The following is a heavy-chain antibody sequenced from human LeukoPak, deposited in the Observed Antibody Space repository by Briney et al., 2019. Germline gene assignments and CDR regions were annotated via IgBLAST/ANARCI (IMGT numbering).Heavy chain of an antibody. D-gene: IGHD6-19*01. Sequence: PGGSLRLSCAASGFTFSSYAMSWVRQAPGKGLEWVSAISGSGGSTYYADSVKGRFTISRDNSKNTLYLQMNSQRAEDTAVYYCAKASARIAVAGIGYWGQGTLVTVSS. J-gene: IGHJ4*02. V-gene: IGHV3-23*01. CDR1: GFTFSSYA. CDR3: AKASARIAVAGIGY. CDR2: ISGSGGST.